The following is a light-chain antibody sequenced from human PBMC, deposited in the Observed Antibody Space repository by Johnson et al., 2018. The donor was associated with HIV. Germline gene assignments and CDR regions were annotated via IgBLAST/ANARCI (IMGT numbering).Light chain of an antibody. Sequence: QSVLTQPPSVSVAPGQKVTISCSGSTSNIGNNYVSWYQQLPGTAPKLLIYEKNKRPSGIPDRFSASKSGTSATLGITGLQTGDEADYYCGTWDSSLSAVYVFVTGTKVTVL. CDR1: TSNIGNNY. V-gene: IGLV1-51*02. CDR3: GTWDSSLSAVYV. CDR2: EKN. J-gene: IGLJ1*01.